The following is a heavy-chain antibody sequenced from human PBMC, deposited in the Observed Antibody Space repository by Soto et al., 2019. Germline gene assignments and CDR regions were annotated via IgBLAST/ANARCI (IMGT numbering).Heavy chain of an antibody. V-gene: IGHV1-18*01. CDR1: GYTFTSSG. D-gene: IGHD3-3*01. CDR3: ARGAQYDFGSGSQDLNWFDP. J-gene: IGHJ5*02. Sequence: GASAKLSCTASGYTFTSSGLRWVRQASGQGIEWKGWISAYNGNTNYAQKLQGRVTMTTDTSTSTAYMELRSLRSDDTAVYYCARGAQYDFGSGSQDLNWFDPWGQGTLVTVSS. CDR2: ISAYNGNT.